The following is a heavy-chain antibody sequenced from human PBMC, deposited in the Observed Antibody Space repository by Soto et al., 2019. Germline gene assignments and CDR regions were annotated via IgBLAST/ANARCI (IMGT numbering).Heavy chain of an antibody. CDR1: GYTFTSYD. D-gene: IGHD3-3*01. Sequence: ASVKVSCKASGYTFTSYDINWVRQATGQGLEWMGWMNPNSGNTGYAQKFQGRVTMTRNTSISTAYMELSSLRSEDTAVYYCARVPLGAIFGVVIISYYYYGMDVWGQGTTVTAP. CDR3: ARVPLGAIFGVVIISYYYYGMDV. CDR2: MNPNSGNT. J-gene: IGHJ6*02. V-gene: IGHV1-8*01.